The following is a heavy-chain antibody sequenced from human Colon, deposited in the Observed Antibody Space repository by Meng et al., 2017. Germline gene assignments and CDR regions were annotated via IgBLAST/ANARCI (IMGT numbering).Heavy chain of an antibody. CDR1: GFTFSSYS. V-gene: IGHV3-21*01. Sequence: ESLKISCAASGFTFSSYSMNWVRQAPGKGPEWVSSISSSSSYIYYADSVKGRFTISRDNAKNSLYLQMNSLGAEDTAVYYWARDYYYDSSGYRLYYFDYWGQGTLVTVSS. J-gene: IGHJ4*02. D-gene: IGHD3-22*01. CDR2: ISSSSSYI. CDR3: ARDYYYDSSGYRLYYFDY.